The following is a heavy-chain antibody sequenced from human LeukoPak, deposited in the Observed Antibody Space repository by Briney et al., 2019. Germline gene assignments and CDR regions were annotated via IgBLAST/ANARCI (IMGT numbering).Heavy chain of an antibody. CDR2: IFYTGKT. Sequence: SETLSLTCTVSDGSIDFYYWSWIRQSPGKELEWIGYIFYTGKTNYNPSLKSRLTLSVDTSKSQFSLKLSSVTAADTAVYYCARGNIDTAMRRGYYQYYLDVWGKGTTVTVS. CDR3: ARGNIDTAMRRGYYQYYLDV. CDR1: DGSIDFYY. J-gene: IGHJ6*03. D-gene: IGHD5-18*01. V-gene: IGHV4-59*01.